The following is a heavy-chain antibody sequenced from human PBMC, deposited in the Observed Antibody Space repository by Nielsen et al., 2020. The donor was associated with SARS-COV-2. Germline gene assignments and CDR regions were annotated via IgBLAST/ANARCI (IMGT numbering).Heavy chain of an antibody. D-gene: IGHD5-18*01. CDR1: GFTFDDYA. CDR2: IYRAGIR. CDR3: ARSIRGYSYGDDY. J-gene: IGHJ4*02. V-gene: IGHV3-20*04. Sequence: GGSLRLSCAASGFTFDDYAMHWVRQAPGKGLEWVSVIYRAGIRYYADSVKGRFTISRDNAKNSLYLQMNSLRAEDTAVYYCARSIRGYSYGDDYWGQGTLVTVSS.